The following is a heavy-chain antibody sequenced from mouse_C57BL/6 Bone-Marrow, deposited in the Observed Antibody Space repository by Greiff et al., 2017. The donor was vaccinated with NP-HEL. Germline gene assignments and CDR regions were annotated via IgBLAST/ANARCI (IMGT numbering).Heavy chain of an antibody. Sequence: QVQLKQPGAELVRPGTSVKLSCKASGYTFTSYWMHWVKQRPGQGLEWIGVIDPSDSYTNYNQKFKGKATLTVDTSSSTAYMQLSSLTSEDSAVYYGARGPWAMDYWGQGTSVTVSS. J-gene: IGHJ4*01. CDR1: GYTFTSYW. CDR2: IDPSDSYT. V-gene: IGHV1-59*01. CDR3: ARGPWAMDY.